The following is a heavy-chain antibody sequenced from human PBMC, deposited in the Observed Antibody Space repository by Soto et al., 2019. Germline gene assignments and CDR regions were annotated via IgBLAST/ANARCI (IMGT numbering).Heavy chain of an antibody. CDR3: ALTTVTPADWFDP. CDR2: IYYSGST. J-gene: IGHJ5*02. Sequence: SETLSLTCTVSGGSISSSSYYWGWIRQPPGKGLEWIGSIYYSGSTYYNPSLKSRVTISVDTSKNQFSLKLSSVTAADTAVYYCALTTVTPADWFDPWGQGTLVTVSS. D-gene: IGHD4-17*01. CDR1: GGSISSSSYY. V-gene: IGHV4-39*01.